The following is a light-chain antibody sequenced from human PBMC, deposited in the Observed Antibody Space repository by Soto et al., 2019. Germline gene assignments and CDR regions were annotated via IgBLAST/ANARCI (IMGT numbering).Light chain of an antibody. V-gene: IGKV1-39*01. Sequence: DIQMTQSPSSLSASIGDRVTITCRASQDINGRLNWYQQTRGRVPNLLIYGASNLESGVPSRFSGSGSGTDFTLTISGMRPEDFVSYYCQQCYSHALSFGGGTKVEI. J-gene: IGKJ4*01. CDR1: QDINGR. CDR3: QQCYSHALS. CDR2: GAS.